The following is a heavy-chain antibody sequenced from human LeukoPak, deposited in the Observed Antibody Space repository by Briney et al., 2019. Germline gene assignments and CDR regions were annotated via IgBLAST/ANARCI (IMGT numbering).Heavy chain of an antibody. V-gene: IGHV3-33*01. D-gene: IGHD6-6*01. CDR1: GFTFSSYG. J-gene: IGHJ4*02. CDR3: ARDDSSSSGGFDY. CDR2: IWYDGSNK. Sequence: PGGSLRLSCAASGFTFSSYGMHWVRQAPGKGLEWVAVIWYDGSNKYYADSVKGRFTISRDNSKNTLYLQMNSQRAEDTAVYYCARDDSSSSGGFDYWGQGTLVTVSS.